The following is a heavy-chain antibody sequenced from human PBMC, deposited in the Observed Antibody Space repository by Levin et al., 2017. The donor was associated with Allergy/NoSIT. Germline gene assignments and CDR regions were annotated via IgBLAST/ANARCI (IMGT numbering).Heavy chain of an antibody. V-gene: IGHV3-73*01. CDR3: TTLGDYFDS. CDR1: GSTFSGSA. Sequence: GESLKISCAAPGSTFSGSAIHWVRQASGKGLEWVGRIRTKAKNYATAYGPSVNGRFTISRDDSKAYLQMNSLKTEDTAMYCCTTLGDYFDSWGQGTLVTVSS. D-gene: IGHD3-16*01. J-gene: IGHJ4*02. CDR2: IRTKAKNYAT.